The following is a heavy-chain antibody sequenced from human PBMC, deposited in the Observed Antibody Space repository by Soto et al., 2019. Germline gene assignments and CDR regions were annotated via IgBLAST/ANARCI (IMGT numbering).Heavy chain of an antibody. CDR1: GYTFTGYY. Sequence: ASVKVSCKASGYTFTGYYMHWVRQAPGQGLEWMGWINPNSGGTNYAQKFQGWVTTTRDTSISTAYMELSRLRSDDTAVYYCARDATLERTDYGDLYYFDYWGQGTLVTVSS. V-gene: IGHV1-2*04. CDR2: INPNSGGT. CDR3: ARDATLERTDYGDLYYFDY. J-gene: IGHJ4*02. D-gene: IGHD4-17*01.